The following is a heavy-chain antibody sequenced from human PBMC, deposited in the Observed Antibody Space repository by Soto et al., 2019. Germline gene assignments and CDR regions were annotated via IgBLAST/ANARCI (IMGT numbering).Heavy chain of an antibody. CDR3: AREVICTNGVCYYFDY. D-gene: IGHD2-8*01. J-gene: IGHJ4*02. CDR1: GYTFTGYY. Sequence: GASVKVSCKASGYTFTGYYMHWVRQAPGQGLEWMGWINPNSGGTNYAQKFQGWVTMTRDTSISTAYMELSRLRSDDTAVYYCAREVICTNGVCYYFDYWGQGTLVTVSS. V-gene: IGHV1-2*04. CDR2: INPNSGGT.